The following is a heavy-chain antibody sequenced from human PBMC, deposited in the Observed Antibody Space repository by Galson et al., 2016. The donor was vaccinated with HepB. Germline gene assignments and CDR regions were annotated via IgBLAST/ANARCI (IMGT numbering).Heavy chain of an antibody. Sequence: SLRLSCAASGITFSDYYMSWIRQAPGKGLEWVSYISSSSSYTNYADSVKGRFTISRDNAKNSLYLQMNSLGPEDTAVYYCAKDLFGSGWYNYFDPWGQGTLVTVSS. CDR1: GITFSDYY. CDR3: AKDLFGSGWYNYFDP. J-gene: IGHJ5*02. CDR2: ISSSSSYT. V-gene: IGHV3-11*06. D-gene: IGHD6-19*01.